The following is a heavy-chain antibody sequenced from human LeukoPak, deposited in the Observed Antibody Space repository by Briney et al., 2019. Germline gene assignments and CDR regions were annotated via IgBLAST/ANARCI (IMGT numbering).Heavy chain of an antibody. D-gene: IGHD2-2*01. CDR2: IQPSGSST. CDR3: ARTPRYCRSTSSAYAFDI. Sequence: GASVEVSYKAFGYTFTSFYMHWWRQSPGQGLKWMGIIQPSGSSTSDAQKFQARVTMTRHMSTSTVYRELSSLRPEDTAVYHCARTPRYCRSTSSAYAFDIWGQGTMVTVSS. J-gene: IGHJ3*02. CDR1: GYTFTSFY. V-gene: IGHV1-46*01.